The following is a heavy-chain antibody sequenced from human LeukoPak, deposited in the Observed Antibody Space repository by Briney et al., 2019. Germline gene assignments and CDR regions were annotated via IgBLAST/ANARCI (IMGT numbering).Heavy chain of an antibody. V-gene: IGHV3-11*04. J-gene: IGHJ4*02. CDR3: ARDRTLNYDYWSGFDY. Sequence: GGSLRLSCAASGFAFSDYYMSWIRQAPGKGLDWLSYISSSGSVIYYADSVKGRFTISRDNAKNSLYLQMNSLRAEDTATYFCARDRTLNYDYWSGFDYWGQGTLVTVSS. D-gene: IGHD3-3*01. CDR1: GFAFSDYY. CDR2: ISSSGSVI.